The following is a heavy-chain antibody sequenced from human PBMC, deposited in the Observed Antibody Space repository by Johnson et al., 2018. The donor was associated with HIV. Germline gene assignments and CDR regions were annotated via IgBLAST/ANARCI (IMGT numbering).Heavy chain of an antibody. CDR3: ARGDGATGYNDAFDI. CDR2: ISSDGSNK. D-gene: IGHD1-26*01. J-gene: IGHJ3*02. Sequence: QVQLVESGGGVVQPGRALRLSCAASGFTFSSYAMHWVRQAPGKGLEWVAVISSDGSNKYYADSVKGRFTISRDNAKNSLYLQMNSLRAEDTAVYYCARGDGATGYNDAFDIWGQGTMVTVSS. V-gene: IGHV3-30-3*01. CDR1: GFTFSSYA.